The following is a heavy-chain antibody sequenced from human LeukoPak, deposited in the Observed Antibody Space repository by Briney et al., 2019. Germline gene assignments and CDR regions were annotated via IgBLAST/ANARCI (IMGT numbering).Heavy chain of an antibody. CDR1: GGSISSYY. J-gene: IGHJ4*02. D-gene: IGHD2-15*01. CDR3: ARHCSGGSCYKAFDY. Sequence: SETLSLTXTVSGGSISSYYWSWIRQPPGKGLEWIGYIYYSGSTNYNPSLKSRVTISVDTSKNQFSLTLSSVTAADTAVYYCARHCSGGSCYKAFDYWGQGTLVTVSS. V-gene: IGHV4-59*01. CDR2: IYYSGST.